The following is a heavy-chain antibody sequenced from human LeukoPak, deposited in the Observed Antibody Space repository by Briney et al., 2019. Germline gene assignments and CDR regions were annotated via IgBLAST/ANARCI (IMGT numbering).Heavy chain of an antibody. D-gene: IGHD3-22*01. V-gene: IGHV4-4*02. J-gene: IGHJ4*02. Sequence: SETLSLTCAVSGGSISSSNWWSWVRQPPGKGLEWIGEINHSGSTNYNPSLKSRVTISVDTSKKQFSLKLSSVTAADTAVYYCVTYYFDSSGPKKNYWGQGTLVTVSS. CDR1: GGSISSSNW. CDR3: VTYYFDSSGPKKNY. CDR2: INHSGST.